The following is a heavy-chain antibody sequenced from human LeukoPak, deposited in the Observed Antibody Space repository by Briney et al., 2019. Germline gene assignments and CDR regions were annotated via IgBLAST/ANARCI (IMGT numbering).Heavy chain of an antibody. J-gene: IGHJ4*02. D-gene: IGHD3-22*01. CDR2: SGSTI. V-gene: IGHV3-69-1*02. CDR3: ARAIDSSGYYYELYFDY. CDR1: GFIFSTYA. Sequence: GGSLRLSCAASGFIFSTYAMTWVRQAPGKGLEWVSSSGSTIDYSDSVKGRFTISRDNAKNSLYLQMNSLRAEDTAVYYCARAIDSSGYYYELYFDYWGQGTLVTVSS.